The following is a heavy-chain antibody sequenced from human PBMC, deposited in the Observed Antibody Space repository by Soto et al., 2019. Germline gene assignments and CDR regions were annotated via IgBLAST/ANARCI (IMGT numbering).Heavy chain of an antibody. CDR2: IYHSGST. CDR1: GYSISSGYY. D-gene: IGHD3-3*01. V-gene: IGHV4-38-2*01. J-gene: IGHJ4*02. Sequence: SETLSLTCAVSGYSISSGYYWGWIRQPPGKGLEWIGSIYHSGSTYYNPSLKSRVTISVDTSKNQFSLKLSSVTAADTAVYYCARAYSPSGYFVYWGQGTQVTVSS. CDR3: ARAYSPSGYFVY.